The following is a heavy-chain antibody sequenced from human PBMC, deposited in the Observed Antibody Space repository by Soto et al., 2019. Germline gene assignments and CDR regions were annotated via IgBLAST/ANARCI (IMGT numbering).Heavy chain of an antibody. Sequence: QVQLQESGPGLVKPSETLSLTCTVSGASISSYYWSWIRQPPGKGLEWIGYMYYSGSTNYNPSLKRRVPISVDTYKNQFSLKLISVSAADTAVYYWARERRYCSGGSCSADDAFDFWGQGTMVTVSS. CDR1: GASISSYY. V-gene: IGHV4-59*01. D-gene: IGHD2-15*01. J-gene: IGHJ3*01. CDR2: MYYSGST. CDR3: ARERRYCSGGSCSADDAFDF.